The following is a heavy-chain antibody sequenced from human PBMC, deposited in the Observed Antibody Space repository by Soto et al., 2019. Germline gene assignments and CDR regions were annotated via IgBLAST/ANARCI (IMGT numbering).Heavy chain of an antibody. D-gene: IGHD6-13*01. V-gene: IGHV1-3*05. CDR2: INAGNGNT. Sequence: QVQLVQSGAEEKKPGASVKVSCKASGYTFTSYAMHWVRQAPGQRLEWMGWINAGNGNTKYSQKFQGRVTITRDTSASTADMELSSLRSEDTAVYYCARSGGWYVWFDPWGQGTLVTVSS. CDR3: ARSGGWYVWFDP. J-gene: IGHJ5*02. CDR1: GYTFTSYA.